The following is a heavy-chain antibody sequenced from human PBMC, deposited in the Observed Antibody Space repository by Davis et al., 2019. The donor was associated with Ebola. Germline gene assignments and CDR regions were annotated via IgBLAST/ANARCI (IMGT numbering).Heavy chain of an antibody. V-gene: IGHV3-9*01. CDR1: GFTFDDYA. CDR2: ISWNSGSI. CDR3: ARDFPIVLVPAAMQDY. J-gene: IGHJ4*02. Sequence: SLKISCAASGFTFDDYAMHWVRQAPGKGLEWVSGISWNSGSIGYADSVKGRFTISRDNAKNSLYLQMNSLRAEDTAVYYCARDFPIVLVPAAMQDYWGQGTLVTVSS. D-gene: IGHD2-2*01.